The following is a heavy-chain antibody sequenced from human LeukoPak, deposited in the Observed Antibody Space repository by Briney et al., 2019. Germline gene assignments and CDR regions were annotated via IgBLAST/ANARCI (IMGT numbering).Heavy chain of an antibody. V-gene: IGHV3-23*01. Sequence: GGSLRLSCAASGFIFSSYAMSWVRQAPGKGLEWVSGISGGGKGTDYADSVKGRFTISRDNSKNTLYLQMNSLRAEDTAIYYCAKLRTFAWGQGTLVTVSS. CDR1: GFIFSSYA. CDR3: AKLRTFA. CDR2: ISGGGKGT. D-gene: IGHD3-16*01. J-gene: IGHJ5*02.